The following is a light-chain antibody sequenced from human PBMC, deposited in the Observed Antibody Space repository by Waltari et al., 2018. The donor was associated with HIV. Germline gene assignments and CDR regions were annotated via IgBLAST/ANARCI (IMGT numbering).Light chain of an antibody. CDR3: AAWDDSLSGWV. CDR2: RIS. Sequence: QSALTQPPSTSGTPGQTVTIPCSGSSSNIGDNYVSWYQQLPGTAPKLLIYRISQRPSGVRDRFSGSNAGTSASLAINDLRAEDEAEYHCAAWDDSLSGWVFGGGTNLTVL. CDR1: SSNIGDNY. V-gene: IGLV1-47*01. J-gene: IGLJ3*02.